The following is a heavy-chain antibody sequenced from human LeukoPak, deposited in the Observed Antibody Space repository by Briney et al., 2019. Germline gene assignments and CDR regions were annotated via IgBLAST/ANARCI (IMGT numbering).Heavy chain of an antibody. CDR2: IIPIFGTA. CDR3: ARDISGSYHYFDY. Sequence: SVKVSCKASGGTFSSYAISWVRQAPGQGLEWMGGIIPIFGTANYAQKLQGRVTITTDESTSTAYMELSSLRSEDTAVYYCARDISGSYHYFDYWGQGTLVTVSP. J-gene: IGHJ4*02. CDR1: GGTFSSYA. D-gene: IGHD1-26*01. V-gene: IGHV1-69*05.